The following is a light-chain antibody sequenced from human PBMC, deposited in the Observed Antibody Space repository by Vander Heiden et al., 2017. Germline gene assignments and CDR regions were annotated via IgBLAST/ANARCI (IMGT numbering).Light chain of an antibody. J-gene: IGKJ2*01. Sequence: EIVMTQSPATLSVSPGKRATLSCRASQSVSINLAWYQQKPGQAPRLLIYGASTRATSIPARFSGSGTGTEFTLTISSRQSEDFAVYYCQQYNNWPRNTFGQGTKLEIK. CDR2: GAS. CDR1: QSVSIN. V-gene: IGKV3-15*01. CDR3: QQYNNWPRNT.